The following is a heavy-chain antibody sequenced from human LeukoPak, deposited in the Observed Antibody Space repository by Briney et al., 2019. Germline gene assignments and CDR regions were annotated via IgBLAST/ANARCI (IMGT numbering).Heavy chain of an antibody. CDR2: IYYSGST. D-gene: IGHD3-22*01. V-gene: IGHV4-39*07. Sequence: PSETLSLTCAVYGGSFSSYYWGWIRQPPGKGLEWIGSIYYSGSTYYNPSLKSRVTISVDTSKNQFSLKLSSVTAADTAVYYCVGDSSNYWGQGTLVTVSS. CDR1: GGSFSSYY. CDR3: VGDSSNY. J-gene: IGHJ4*02.